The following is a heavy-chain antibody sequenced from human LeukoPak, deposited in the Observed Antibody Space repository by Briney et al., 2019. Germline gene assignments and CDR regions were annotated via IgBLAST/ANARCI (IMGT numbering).Heavy chain of an antibody. D-gene: IGHD5-18*01. CDR2: IWYDGSNK. CDR3: AKLGHSGYSYGYVVDFDY. J-gene: IGHJ4*02. CDR1: GFTFSSYG. V-gene: IGHV3-33*06. Sequence: GRSLRLSCAASGFTFSSYGMHWVRQAPGKGLEWVAVIWYDGSNKYHADSVKGRFTISRDNSKNTLYLQMNSLRAEDTAVYYCAKLGHSGYSYGYVVDFDYWGQGTLVTVSS.